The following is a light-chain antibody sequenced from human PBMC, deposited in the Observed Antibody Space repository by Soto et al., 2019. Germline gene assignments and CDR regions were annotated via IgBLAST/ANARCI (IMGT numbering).Light chain of an antibody. CDR1: SSDVGGYNY. Sequence: QSALTQPPSASGSPGQSVTISCTGTSSDVGGYNYVSWYQQHPGKAPKLMIYEVSKRPSGVPGRFSGSKSGNTASLTVSGLQSEDEADYYCSSFAGSNNYVFGIGTNVTVL. V-gene: IGLV2-8*01. CDR2: EVS. J-gene: IGLJ1*01. CDR3: SSFAGSNNYV.